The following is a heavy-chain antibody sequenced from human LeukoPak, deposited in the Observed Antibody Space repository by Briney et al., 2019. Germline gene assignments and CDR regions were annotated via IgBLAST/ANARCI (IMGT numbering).Heavy chain of an antibody. CDR1: GYTFTGYY. Sequence: SVKVSCKASGYTFTGYYMHWVRQAPGQGLEWMGGIIPIFGTANYAQKFQGRVTITTDESTSTAYMELSSLRSEDTAVYYCARGRGYSYGSDFDYWGQGTLVTVSS. J-gene: IGHJ4*02. CDR3: ARGRGYSYGSDFDY. CDR2: IIPIFGTA. D-gene: IGHD5-18*01. V-gene: IGHV1-69*05.